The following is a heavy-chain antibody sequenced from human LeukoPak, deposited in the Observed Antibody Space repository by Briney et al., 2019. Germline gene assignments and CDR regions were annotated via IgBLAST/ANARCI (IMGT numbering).Heavy chain of an antibody. D-gene: IGHD3-10*02. CDR3: AELGITMIGGV. J-gene: IGHJ6*04. Sequence: PGGSLRLSCAASGFTFNSYEMHWVRQAPGKGLEWVSYISRSGSTIYYAESVKGRFTISRDNAKSSLYLQMNGLRAEDTAVYYCAELGITMIGGVWGKGATVTISS. V-gene: IGHV3-48*03. CDR1: GFTFNSYE. CDR2: ISRSGSTI.